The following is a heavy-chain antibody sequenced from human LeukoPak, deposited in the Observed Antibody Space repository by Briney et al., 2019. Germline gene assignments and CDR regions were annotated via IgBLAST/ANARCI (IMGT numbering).Heavy chain of an antibody. J-gene: IGHJ4*02. D-gene: IGHD3-22*01. Sequence: GESLKISCKGSGYIFSNYWIGWVRQMPGKGLEWMGIIYPDDSDTRYSPSFQGQVTISADKSISPAYLQWSSLKASDTAMYYCAISYNFDSSGSPYYFDYWGQGTLVTVSS. CDR1: GYIFSNYW. CDR2: IYPDDSDT. CDR3: AISYNFDSSGSPYYFDY. V-gene: IGHV5-51*01.